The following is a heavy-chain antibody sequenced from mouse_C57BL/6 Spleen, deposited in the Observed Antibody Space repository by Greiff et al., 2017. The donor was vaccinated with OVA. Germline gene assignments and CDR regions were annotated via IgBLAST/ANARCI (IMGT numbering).Heavy chain of an antibody. CDR2: INPSTGGT. CDR1: GYSFTGYY. D-gene: IGHD1-1*01. CDR3: ARSRGITTVVAKYFDV. Sequence: EVQLVESGPELVKPGASVKISCKASGYSFTGYYMNWVKQSPEKSLEWIGEINPSTGGTTYNQKFKAKATLTVDKSSSTAYMQLKSLTSEDSAVYYCARSRGITTVVAKYFDVWGTGTTVTVSS. V-gene: IGHV1-42*01. J-gene: IGHJ1*03.